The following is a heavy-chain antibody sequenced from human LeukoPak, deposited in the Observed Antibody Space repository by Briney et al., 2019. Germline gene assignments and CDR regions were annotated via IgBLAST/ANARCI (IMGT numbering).Heavy chain of an antibody. J-gene: IGHJ6*04. CDR2: ISSRSSYI. CDR1: GFNFDTYS. V-gene: IGHV3-21*01. D-gene: IGHD3-10*01. Sequence: GGSLRLSRAASGFNFDTYSMNWVRQAPGKGLEWVSFISSRSSYIYYADSVKGRFTISRDKAKNSLYLQMNSLRAEDTAVYYCARPYGSGSYSAPQYYFGLDVWGKGTTVIVSS. CDR3: ARPYGSGSYSAPQYYFGLDV.